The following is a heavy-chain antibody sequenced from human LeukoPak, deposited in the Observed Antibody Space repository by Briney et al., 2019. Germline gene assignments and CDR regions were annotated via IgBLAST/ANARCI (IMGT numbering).Heavy chain of an antibody. CDR2: INPNSGGT. V-gene: IGHV1-2*06. J-gene: IGHJ4*02. CDR3: ARDLGYYDSSGSDY. D-gene: IGHD3-22*01. CDR1: GYTFTGYY. Sequence: ASVKVSCKASGYTFTGYYMHWVRQAPGQGLEWMGRINPNSGGTNYAQKFQGRVTMTWDTSISTAYMELSRLRSDDTAVYYCARDLGYYDSSGSDYWGQGTLVTVSS.